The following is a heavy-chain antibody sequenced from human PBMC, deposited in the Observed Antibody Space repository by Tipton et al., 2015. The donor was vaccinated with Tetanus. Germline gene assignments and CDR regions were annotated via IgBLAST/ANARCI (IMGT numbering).Heavy chain of an antibody. CDR3: TKDVGIVLFDY. CDR2: ISGGGHNT. V-gene: IGHV3-23*01. D-gene: IGHD2-8*01. Sequence: SGFTFSDYTMAWVRQAPGEGLEWVSTISGGGHNTHYADSVQGRFTISRDNSKNTMYLQMNSLRAEDTAVYYCTKDVGIVLFDYWGQGTLVTVSS. J-gene: IGHJ4*02. CDR1: GFTFSDYT.